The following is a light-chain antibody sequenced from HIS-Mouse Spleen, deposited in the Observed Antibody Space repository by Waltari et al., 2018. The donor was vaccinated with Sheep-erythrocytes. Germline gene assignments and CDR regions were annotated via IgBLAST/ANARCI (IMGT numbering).Light chain of an antibody. J-gene: IGKJ1*01. CDR3: QQANSFPQT. CDR2: AAS. CDR1: PGISSW. V-gene: IGKV1-12*01. Sequence: DIQMTQSPSSVSASVGDRVTITCRSVPGISSWLACYQQKPGKAPKLLIYAASSFQSRVQERFSGSGAGTDFTLTISSRQTEDFATYYCQQANSFPQTFGQGTKVEIK.